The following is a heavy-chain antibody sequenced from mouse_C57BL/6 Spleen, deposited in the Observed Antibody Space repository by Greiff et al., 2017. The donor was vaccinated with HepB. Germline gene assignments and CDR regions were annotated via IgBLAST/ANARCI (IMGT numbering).Heavy chain of an antibody. CDR2: IYPGDGDT. CDR1: GYAFSSYW. V-gene: IGHV1-80*01. J-gene: IGHJ2*01. D-gene: IGHD1-1*01. Sequence: VKLQESGAELVKPGASVKISCKASGYAFSSYWMNWVKQRPGKGLEWIGQIYPGDGDTNYNGKFKGKATLTADKSSSTAYMQLSSLTSEDSAVYFCARYHYGSSYYFDYWGQGTTLTVSS. CDR3: ARYHYGSSYYFDY.